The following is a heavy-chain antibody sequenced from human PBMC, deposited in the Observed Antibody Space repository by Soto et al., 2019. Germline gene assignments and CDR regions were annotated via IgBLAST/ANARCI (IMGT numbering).Heavy chain of an antibody. CDR1: GYSITRYW. V-gene: IGHV4-59*01. Sequence: ETLSRTGTVAGYSITRYWVGWVRQPPWKGLEWIGNIHYNENTTYRPSLKRRVTMSVDTSKNPFSLKLSCVTTADTAVYFCAREGNVGKCVQAPESWGNGTLAILSS. CDR2: IHYNENT. D-gene: IGHD1-1*01. CDR3: AREGNVGKCVQAPES. J-gene: IGHJ5*01.